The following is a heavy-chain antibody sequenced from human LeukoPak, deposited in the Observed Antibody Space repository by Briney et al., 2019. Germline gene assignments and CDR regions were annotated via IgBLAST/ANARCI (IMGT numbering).Heavy chain of an antibody. V-gene: IGHV3-73*01. CDR2: IGSKANSYAT. J-gene: IGHJ4*01. CDR3: ARQYSSSWYYFDY. Sequence: GGSLKLSCAASGFTFSASPIHWVRQASGKGLEWVGRIGSKANSYATGYAASVRGRFTISRDDSNNAACLQMNSLKTEDTAVYYCARQYSSSWYYFDYWGHGMLVTVSS. D-gene: IGHD6-13*01. CDR1: GFTFSASP.